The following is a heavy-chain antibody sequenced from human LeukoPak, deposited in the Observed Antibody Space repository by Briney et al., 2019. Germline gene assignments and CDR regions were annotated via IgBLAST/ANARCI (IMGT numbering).Heavy chain of an antibody. Sequence: SETLSLTCAVYGGSFSGYYWSWIRQPPGKGLEWIGEINHSGSTKYNPSLKSRVTISVDTSKNQIYLKLNSVTAADTAVYYCARRRPTYYDILTGPTRLGNWFDPWGQGTLVTVSS. V-gene: IGHV4-34*01. J-gene: IGHJ5*02. CDR3: ARRRPTYYDILTGPTRLGNWFDP. CDR1: GGSFSGYY. CDR2: INHSGST. D-gene: IGHD3-9*01.